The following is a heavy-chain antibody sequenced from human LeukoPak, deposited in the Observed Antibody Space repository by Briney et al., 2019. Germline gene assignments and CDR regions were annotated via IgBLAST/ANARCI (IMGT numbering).Heavy chain of an antibody. D-gene: IGHD6-19*01. V-gene: IGHV4-4*07. J-gene: IGHJ5*01. CDR2: IYTTGYS. CDR3: ARISVAGPWFDS. Sequence: SETLSLTCTVSGGSLHSYYWSWIRQPAGGGLEYIGRIYTTGYSDFNPSLQSRVAMFIDTSKNQFSVTLRSVTAADTAVYYCARISVAGPWFDSWGQGTLVTVSS. CDR1: GGSLHSYY.